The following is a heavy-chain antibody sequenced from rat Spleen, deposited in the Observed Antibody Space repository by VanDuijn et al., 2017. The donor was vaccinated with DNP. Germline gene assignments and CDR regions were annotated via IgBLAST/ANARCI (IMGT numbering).Heavy chain of an antibody. V-gene: IGHV5S13*01. Sequence: EVQLVESGGGLVQPGRSLKLSCAASGFTFSNYGMAWVRQAPKKGLEWVATISTSGGSTYYRDSVKGRFTITRDNAKSTLYLQMNSLRSEDTATYYCAREGNNYFDYWGQGVMVTVSS. CDR3: AREGNNYFDY. D-gene: IGHD1-11*01. J-gene: IGHJ2*01. CDR2: ISTSGGST. CDR1: GFTFSNYG.